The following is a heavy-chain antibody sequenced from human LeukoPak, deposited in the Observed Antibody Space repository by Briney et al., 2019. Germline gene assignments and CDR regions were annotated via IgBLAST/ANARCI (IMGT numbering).Heavy chain of an antibody. Sequence: SETLSLTCTVSGGSIRSFYWSWIRQPPGKGLEWIGYIYASGSTNYNPSLKSRVTISVDTSKNQFSLKVTSVTAADTAVYYCARHRQYGDCDYWGQGTLVTVSS. CDR1: GGSIRSFY. V-gene: IGHV4-4*09. J-gene: IGHJ4*02. CDR2: IYASGST. CDR3: ARHRQYGDCDY. D-gene: IGHD4-17*01.